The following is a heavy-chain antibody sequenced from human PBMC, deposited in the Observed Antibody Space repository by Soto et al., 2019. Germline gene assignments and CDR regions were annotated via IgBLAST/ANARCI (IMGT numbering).Heavy chain of an antibody. Sequence: QEQLVQSGAEVKEPGASVRLSCQSSGYTFTDYYLHWVRQAPGQGLEWMGWISPNSGRTTYARKFQEWITLTRDTSTATAYMELSGLRSDDTAIYYCARDVSGIRAFDVWGQGTLVTASS. CDR3: ARDVSGIRAFDV. CDR2: ISPNSGRT. CDR1: GYTFTDYY. J-gene: IGHJ3*01. D-gene: IGHD3-3*01. V-gene: IGHV1-2*04.